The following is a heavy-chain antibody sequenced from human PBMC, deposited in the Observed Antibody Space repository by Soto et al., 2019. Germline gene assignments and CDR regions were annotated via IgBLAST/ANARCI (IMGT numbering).Heavy chain of an antibody. J-gene: IGHJ4*02. CDR2: ISGSGGST. CDR1: GFTFSSYA. Sequence: GGSLRLSCAASGFTFSSYAMSWVRQAPGKGLEWVSAISGSGGSTYYADSVKGRFTISRDNSKNTLYLQMNSLRAEDTAVYYCAKDDLIGMIVVVTQPCFDYWGQGTLVTVSS. D-gene: IGHD3-22*01. CDR3: AKDDLIGMIVVVTQPCFDY. V-gene: IGHV3-23*01.